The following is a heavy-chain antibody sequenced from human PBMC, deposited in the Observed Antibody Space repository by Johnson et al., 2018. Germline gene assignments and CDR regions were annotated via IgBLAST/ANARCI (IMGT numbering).Heavy chain of an antibody. D-gene: IGHD5-18*01. CDR1: GFTFSSNG. V-gene: IGHV3-30*03. J-gene: IGHJ6*03. Sequence: QVQLVESGGGVVQPGRSLRLSCAASGFTFSSNGMHWVRQAPGKGLEWVALISYDGSNKYSADYVKGRFTIPRDNYKNTLDMQMNSLRAEDTAVYYWATTYIYTYGPEGYYYYRDVWGKGTTVTVSS. CDR3: ATTYIYTYGPEGYYYYRDV. CDR2: ISYDGSNK.